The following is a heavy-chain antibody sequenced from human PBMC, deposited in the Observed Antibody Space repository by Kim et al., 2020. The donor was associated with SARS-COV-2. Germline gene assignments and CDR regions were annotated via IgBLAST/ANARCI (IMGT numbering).Heavy chain of an antibody. CDR2: IIPIFGTA. V-gene: IGHV1-69*13. Sequence: SVKVSCKASGGTFSSYAISWVRQAPGQGLEWMGGIIPIFGTANYAQKFQGRVTITADESTSTAYMELSSLRSEDTAVYYCAMVIAAAGTSPFDPWGQGTLVTVSS. D-gene: IGHD6-13*01. J-gene: IGHJ5*02. CDR1: GGTFSSYA. CDR3: AMVIAAAGTSPFDP.